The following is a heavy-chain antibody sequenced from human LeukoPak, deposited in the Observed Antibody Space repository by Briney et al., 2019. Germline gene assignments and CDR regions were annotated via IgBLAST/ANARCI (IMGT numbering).Heavy chain of an antibody. CDR2: IYYSGST. V-gene: IGHV4-59*08. D-gene: IGHD3-22*01. J-gene: IGHJ4*02. CDR3: ARGPDSKYYYDSSGYYYYFDY. Sequence: SETLSLTCTVSGGSLSSFYWSWIRQPPGKGLEWIGYIYYSGSTNYNPSLKSRVTISVDTSKNQFSLKLSSVTAADTAVYYCARGPDSKYYYDSSGYYYYFDYWGQGTLVTVSS. CDR1: GGSLSSFY.